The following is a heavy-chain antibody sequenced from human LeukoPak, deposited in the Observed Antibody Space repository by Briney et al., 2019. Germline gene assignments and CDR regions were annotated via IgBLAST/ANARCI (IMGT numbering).Heavy chain of an antibody. Sequence: WETLSLTCTVSGGSISSFYWSWIRQPPGKGLEWIGYIYYSGSTNYNPSLKSRVTISVDTSKNQFSLKLSSVTAADTAVYYCARGGVFFDYWGQGTLVTVSS. D-gene: IGHD3-10*01. CDR2: IYYSGST. V-gene: IGHV4-59*01. CDR1: GGSISSFY. CDR3: ARGGVFFDY. J-gene: IGHJ4*02.